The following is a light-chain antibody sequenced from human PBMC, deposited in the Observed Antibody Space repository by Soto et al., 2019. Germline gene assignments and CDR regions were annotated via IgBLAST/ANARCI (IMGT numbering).Light chain of an antibody. CDR3: QQYKIWPPWT. CDR1: QSIRRD. V-gene: IGKV3-15*01. J-gene: IGKJ1*01. CDR2: DAS. Sequence: EIMMTQSPATLSVSPGERATLSCRASQSIRRDLAWYQQKPGQAPRLLIYDASTRATGIPARFSGSGSGTEFILTIRSLQSEDFAVYYCQQYKIWPPWTFGQGAKVEIK.